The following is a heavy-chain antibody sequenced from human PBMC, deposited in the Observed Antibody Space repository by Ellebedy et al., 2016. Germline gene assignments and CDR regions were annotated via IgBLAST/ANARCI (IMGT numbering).Heavy chain of an antibody. CDR1: GGSISSNNYY. J-gene: IGHJ4*02. Sequence: SETLSLTCTASGGSISSNNYYWGWIRQPPGTGLEWIESIYYSGSTYYNPSLKSRVTISVDTSKNQFSLKLSSVTAADTAVYYCAALFGSYYFDSWGQGTLVTVSS. CDR2: IYYSGST. D-gene: IGHD1-14*01. CDR3: AALFGSYYFDS. V-gene: IGHV4-39*01.